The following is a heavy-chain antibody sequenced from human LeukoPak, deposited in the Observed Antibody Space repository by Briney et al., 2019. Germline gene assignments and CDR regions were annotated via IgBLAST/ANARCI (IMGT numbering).Heavy chain of an antibody. V-gene: IGHV3-43D*03. Sequence: GGSLRLSCAASGFSFDDYAMHWVRQAPGEGLEWVSLISWEGGTTYYADSVKGRFSISRDNSKNSLYLEMNSLRAEDTALYYCAKGGYDPDYYFDYWGQGTLVTVSS. CDR2: ISWEGGTT. J-gene: IGHJ4*02. D-gene: IGHD3-16*01. CDR3: AKGGYDPDYYFDY. CDR1: GFSFDDYA.